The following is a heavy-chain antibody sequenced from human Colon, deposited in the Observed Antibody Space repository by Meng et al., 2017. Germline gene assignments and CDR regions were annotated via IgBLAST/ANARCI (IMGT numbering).Heavy chain of an antibody. CDR2: IYYSGST. V-gene: IGHV4-39*07. Sequence: SEILSPTCTVPGGSISSSSYYWGWIRQPPGKGLEWIGSIYYSGSTYYNPSLKSRVTISVDTSKNQFSLKLSSVTAADTAVYYCARWLVASIDAFDIWGQGTMVTVSS. CDR3: ARWLVASIDAFDI. D-gene: IGHD2-15*01. J-gene: IGHJ3*02. CDR1: GGSISSSSYY.